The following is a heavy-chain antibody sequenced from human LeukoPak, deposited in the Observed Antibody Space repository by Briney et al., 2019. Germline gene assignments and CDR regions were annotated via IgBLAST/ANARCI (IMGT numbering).Heavy chain of an antibody. CDR1: GDSVTGYF. Sequence: SETLSLTRTVFGDSVTGYFLNWVRQPPGKGLEWIGHIYKIGTTNYNPSLKSRLTISADTSKNQFSLQLRSVTAADTAVYYCVIGVGWQPDYWGQGALVTVSS. D-gene: IGHD2-15*01. V-gene: IGHV4-59*02. J-gene: IGHJ4*02. CDR2: IYKIGTT. CDR3: VIGVGWQPDY.